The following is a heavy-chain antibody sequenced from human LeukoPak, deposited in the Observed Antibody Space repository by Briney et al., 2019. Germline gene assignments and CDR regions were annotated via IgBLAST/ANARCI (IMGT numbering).Heavy chain of an antibody. CDR3: ARSRQTSYYYGMDV. J-gene: IGHJ6*02. CDR2: IYYSGST. D-gene: IGHD6-13*01. CDR1: GGSISSYY. V-gene: IGHV4-59*08. Sequence: SETLSLTCTVSGGSISSYYWSWIRQPPGKGLEWIGYIYYSGSTNYNPSLKSRVTISVHTSKNQFSLKLSSVTAADTAVYYCARSRQTSYYYGMDVWGQGTTVTVSS.